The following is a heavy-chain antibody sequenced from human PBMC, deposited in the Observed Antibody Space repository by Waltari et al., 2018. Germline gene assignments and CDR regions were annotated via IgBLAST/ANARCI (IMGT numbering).Heavy chain of an antibody. CDR3: ATIGWEMATISGPSGGS. D-gene: IGHD5-12*01. J-gene: IGHJ5*02. CDR2: IIPMFETA. CDR1: GGSFSTYA. V-gene: IGHV1-69*05. Sequence: QVQLVQSGAEVKKPGSSVKVSCKASGGSFSTYAITWVRQAPGQGLEWMGGIIPMFETANYAQKFQERVTITTDGSMTTAYMEVNRLRSDDTAVYYCATIGWEMATISGPSGGSWGQGTLVTVSS.